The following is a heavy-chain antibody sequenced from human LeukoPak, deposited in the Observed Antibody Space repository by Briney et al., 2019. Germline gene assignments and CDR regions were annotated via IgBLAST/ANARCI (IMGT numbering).Heavy chain of an antibody. CDR1: GFTFSNYG. J-gene: IGHJ4*02. Sequence: GGSLRLSCGASGFTFSNYGMLWVRQAPGKGLEWVSFIRYDGNNKLYADSVKGRFTISRDNSKNTLYLHINSLRVEDTALYYCVKDNPLDYWGQGTLVIVSS. CDR3: VKDNPLDY. CDR2: IRYDGNNK. V-gene: IGHV3-30*02. D-gene: IGHD1-14*01.